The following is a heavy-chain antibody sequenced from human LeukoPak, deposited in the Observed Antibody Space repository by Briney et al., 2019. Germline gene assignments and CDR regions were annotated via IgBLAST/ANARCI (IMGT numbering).Heavy chain of an antibody. CDR3: ARTEKYQLSHSHWFDP. CDR2: IYYSGST. D-gene: IGHD2-2*01. Sequence: PSETLSLTCTVSGGSISSGDYYWSWIRQPPGKGLEWIGYIYYSGSTYYNPSLKSRVTISVDTSKNQFSLKLSSVTAADTAVYYCARTEKYQLSHSHWFDPWGQGTLVTVSS. V-gene: IGHV4-30-4*08. CDR1: GGSISSGDYY. J-gene: IGHJ5*02.